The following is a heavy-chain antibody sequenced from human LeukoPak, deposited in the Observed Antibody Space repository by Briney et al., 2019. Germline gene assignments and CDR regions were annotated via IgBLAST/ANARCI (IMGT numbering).Heavy chain of an antibody. D-gene: IGHD6-13*01. CDR2: ISWNSGRI. CDR3: AKDIGAAGTSYYFDY. J-gene: IGHJ4*02. V-gene: IGHV3-9*03. Sequence: GRSLRLSCAASGFTFDDYAMHWVRQAPGKGLEWVSGISWNSGRIGYADSVKGRFTISRDNAKNSLYLQMNSLRAEDMALYYCAKDIGAAGTSYYFDYWGQGTLVTVSS. CDR1: GFTFDDYA.